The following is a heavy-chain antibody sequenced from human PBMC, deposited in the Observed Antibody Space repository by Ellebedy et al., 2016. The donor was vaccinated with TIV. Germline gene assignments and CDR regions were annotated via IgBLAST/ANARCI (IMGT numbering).Heavy chain of an antibody. J-gene: IGHJ6*02. V-gene: IGHV3-30-3*01. CDR2: ISYDGSNK. CDR1: GFTFSLYA. D-gene: IGHD6-6*01. CDR3: ARPHSSSSFLENHYYCMDV. Sequence: PGGSLRLSCAASGFTFSLYAIHWVRQAPGKGLEWVAVISYDGSNKYHADSVKGRFTISRDNSKNTLYLQMNSLRAEDTAIYYCARPHSSSSFLENHYYCMDVWGQGTPVTVSS.